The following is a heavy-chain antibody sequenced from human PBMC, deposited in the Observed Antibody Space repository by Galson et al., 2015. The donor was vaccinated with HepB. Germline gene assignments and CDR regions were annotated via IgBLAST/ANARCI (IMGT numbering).Heavy chain of an antibody. V-gene: IGHV3-30*18. D-gene: IGHD3-22*01. CDR3: AKDYLYYYDSSGYDGMDV. CDR1: GFTFSSYG. Sequence: SLRLSCAASGFTFSSYGMHWVRQAPGKGLEWVAVISYDGSNKYYADSVKGRFTISRDNSKNTLYLQMNSLRAEDTAVYYCAKDYLYYYDSSGYDGMDVWGQGTTVTVSS. CDR2: ISYDGSNK. J-gene: IGHJ6*02.